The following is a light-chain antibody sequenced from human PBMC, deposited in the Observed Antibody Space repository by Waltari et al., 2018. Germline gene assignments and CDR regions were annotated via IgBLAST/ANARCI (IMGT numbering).Light chain of an antibody. CDR1: QSFSSSY. J-gene: IGKJ5*01. CDR3: QQYGSSPPIT. CDR2: GAS. Sequence: EIVLTESPGTLSLSPGDGATLSCRASQSFSSSYLAWYQQKPGQAPRLLIYGASSRATGIPDRFSGSGSGTDFTLTISRLEPEDFAVYYCQQYGSSPPITFGQGTRLEIK. V-gene: IGKV3-20*01.